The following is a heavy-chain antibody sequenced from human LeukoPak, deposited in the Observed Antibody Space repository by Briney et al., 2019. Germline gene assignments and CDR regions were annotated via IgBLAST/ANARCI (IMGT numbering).Heavy chain of an antibody. CDR3: ATRVYDSSSPSKETYAFDI. J-gene: IGHJ3*02. CDR2: INHSGST. CDR1: GGSISSNYYY. V-gene: IGHV4-39*07. D-gene: IGHD3-22*01. Sequence: PSETLSLTCTVSGGSISSNYYYWGWIRQPPGKGLEWIGEINHSGSTNYNPSLKSRVTISVDTSKNQFSLKLSSVTAADTAVYYCATRVYDSSSPSKETYAFDIWGQGTMVTVSS.